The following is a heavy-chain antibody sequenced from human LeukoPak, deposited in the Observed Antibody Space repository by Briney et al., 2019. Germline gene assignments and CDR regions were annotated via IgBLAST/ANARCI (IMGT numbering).Heavy chain of an antibody. CDR1: GYTFTGYY. CDR2: INPNSGGT. Sequence: ASVKVSCKASGYTFTGYYMHWVRQAPGQGLEWMGWINPNSGGTNYAQKFQGRVTITADKSTSTAYMELSSLRSEDTAVYYCARALQPYYYYMDVWGKGTTVTVSS. V-gene: IGHV1-2*02. J-gene: IGHJ6*03. CDR3: ARALQPYYYYMDV. D-gene: IGHD4-11*01.